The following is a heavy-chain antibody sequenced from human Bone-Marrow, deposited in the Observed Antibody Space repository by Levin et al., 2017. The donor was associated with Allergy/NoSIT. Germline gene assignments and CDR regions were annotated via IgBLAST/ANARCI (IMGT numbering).Heavy chain of an antibody. V-gene: IGHV3-33*01. Sequence: GGSLRLSCAATGFTFSSYGMHWVRQAPGKGLEWVAVIWYDGTSKNYGDSVRGRFTISRDNPKNTLYLQMNSLRAEDTAVYYCARGYDLTDYWGQGTLVTVSS. D-gene: IGHD2-15*01. CDR3: ARGYDLTDY. J-gene: IGHJ4*02. CDR1: GFTFSSYG. CDR2: IWYDGTSK.